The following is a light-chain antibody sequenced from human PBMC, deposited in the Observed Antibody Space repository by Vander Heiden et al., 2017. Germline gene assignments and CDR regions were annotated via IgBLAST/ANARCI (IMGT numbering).Light chain of an antibody. CDR3: QEDSAYWYT. CDR2: DAS. Sequence: DIQMTQSPSTLSASVGDRVTITCRASQSVGSSLAWYQQRPGKAPNLLIYDASTLESGVPSRFSGSGSGTEFTLSIYSLQPDDFATYYCQEDSAYWYTFGQGTKLEIK. CDR1: QSVGSS. V-gene: IGKV1-5*01. J-gene: IGKJ2*01.